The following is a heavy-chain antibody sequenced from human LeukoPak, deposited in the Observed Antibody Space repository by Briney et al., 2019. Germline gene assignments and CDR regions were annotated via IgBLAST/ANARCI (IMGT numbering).Heavy chain of an antibody. CDR2: IYYSGST. CDR3: ARDLGVVQNYYYGMEV. Sequence: SQTLSLTCTVSGGSISSGGYYWSWIRQHPGKGLEWIGYIYYSGSTYYNPSLKSRVTISVDTSKNQFSLKLSSVTAADTAVYYCARDLGVVQNYYYGMEVWGPGTTVTVSS. V-gene: IGHV4-31*03. D-gene: IGHD6-6*01. J-gene: IGHJ6*02. CDR1: GGSISSGGYY.